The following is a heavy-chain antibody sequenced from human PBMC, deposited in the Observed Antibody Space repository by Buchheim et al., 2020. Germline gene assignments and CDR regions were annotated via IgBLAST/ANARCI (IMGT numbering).Heavy chain of an antibody. D-gene: IGHD4-17*01. CDR3: AILRPNWYFDL. CDR2: IYYSGST. V-gene: IGHV4-31*01. CDR1: GGSISSGGYY. J-gene: IGHJ2*01. Sequence: QVQLQESGPGLVKPSQTLSLTCTVSGGSISSGGYYWSWIRQHPERGLEWIGYIYYSGSTYYNPSLKSLVTMSVDTSKNQFSLKRRSVTAADTAVYYCAILRPNWYFDLWGRGTL.